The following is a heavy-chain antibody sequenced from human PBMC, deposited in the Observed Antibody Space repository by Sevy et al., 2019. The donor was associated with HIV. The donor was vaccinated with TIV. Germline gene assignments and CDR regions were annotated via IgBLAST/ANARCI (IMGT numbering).Heavy chain of an antibody. J-gene: IGHJ3*02. V-gene: IGHV1-46*03. CDR1: GYTFTSYY. D-gene: IGHD6-6*01. Sequence: ASVKVSCKASGYTFTSYYMHWVRQAPGQGLEWMGIINPSGGSTSYAQKFQGRVTMTRDTSTSTVYMELSSLGSEDTAVYYCARVWGIAARRDAFDIWGQGTMVTVSS. CDR3: ARVWGIAARRDAFDI. CDR2: INPSGGST.